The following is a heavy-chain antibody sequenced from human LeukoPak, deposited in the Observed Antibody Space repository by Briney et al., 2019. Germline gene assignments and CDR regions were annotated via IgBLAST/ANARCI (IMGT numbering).Heavy chain of an antibody. CDR1: GASISSGRYY. V-gene: IGHV4-31*03. D-gene: IGHD5-24*01. CDR2: SYYSGGT. CDR3: ATDRDRYNFIDY. J-gene: IGHJ4*02. Sequence: SETLSLTCTVSGASISSGRYYWSWIRQHPGKGLEWIGYSYYSGGTYYNPSLKSRLTMSVDTSKNQSSLKLSSVTAADTAVYYCATDRDRYNFIDYWGQGTLVTVSS.